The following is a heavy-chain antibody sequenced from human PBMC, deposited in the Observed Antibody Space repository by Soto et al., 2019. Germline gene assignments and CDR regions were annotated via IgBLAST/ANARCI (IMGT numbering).Heavy chain of an antibody. D-gene: IGHD3-3*01. J-gene: IGHJ5*02. Sequence: PGQSLKISCDASGYDFSHYWINWVRQMPGKGLEWIGSIDPSDSYTNYNPSFQGHVSISADMSIGTVYLHWTGLKASDTGIYYCARPRDYAIFGVLTTDLQSWGQGTLVTVSS. V-gene: IGHV5-10-1*01. CDR3: ARPRDYAIFGVLTTDLQS. CDR2: IDPSDSYT. CDR1: GYDFSHYW.